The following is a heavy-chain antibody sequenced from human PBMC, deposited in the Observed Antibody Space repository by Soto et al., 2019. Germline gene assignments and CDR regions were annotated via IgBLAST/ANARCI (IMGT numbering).Heavy chain of an antibody. CDR3: AREGSGYNF. J-gene: IGHJ4*02. CDR2: IVPVFGRP. V-gene: IGHV1-69*13. CDR1: GGSFSNFG. D-gene: IGHD5-12*01. Sequence: EASVKVSCKASGGSFSNFGISWVRQAPGQGLEWMGGIVPVFGRPNYAQRFRGRLTITADESTSTGYMELISLRSDDTDVYYCAREGSGYNFWGQGTQVTVSS.